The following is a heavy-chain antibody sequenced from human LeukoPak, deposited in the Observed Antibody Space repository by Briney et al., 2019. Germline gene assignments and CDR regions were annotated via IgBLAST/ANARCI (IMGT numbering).Heavy chain of an antibody. CDR3: ATDREGDPSAYYLV. CDR1: GFAFSTYG. Sequence: GGSLRLSCAASGFAFSTYGMSWVRQAPGKGLEWVSALSGSGAKTFYADSVKGRFTISRDNSKNTLFLQMNSLRAEDSTVYYCATDREGDPSAYYLVGGQGTLITVSS. D-gene: IGHD3-22*01. J-gene: IGHJ4*02. CDR2: LSGSGAKT. V-gene: IGHV3-23*01.